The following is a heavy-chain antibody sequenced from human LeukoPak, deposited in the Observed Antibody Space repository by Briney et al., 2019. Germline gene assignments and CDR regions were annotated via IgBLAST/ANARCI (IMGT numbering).Heavy chain of an antibody. Sequence: GESLKISCKGSGYSFTNYWIGWVRQMPGKGLEWMGMIYPGDSHIKYSPSFQGQVTISADKSINTAYLQWSSLKASDTAMYYCARAPPGDYYGLGSYAFDIWGQGTMVTVSS. J-gene: IGHJ3*02. D-gene: IGHD3-10*01. V-gene: IGHV5-51*01. CDR1: GYSFTNYW. CDR3: ARAPPGDYYGLGSYAFDI. CDR2: IYPGDSHI.